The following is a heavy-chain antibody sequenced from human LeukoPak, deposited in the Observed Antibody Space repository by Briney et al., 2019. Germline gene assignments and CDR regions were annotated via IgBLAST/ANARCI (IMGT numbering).Heavy chain of an antibody. CDR3: ARDRCSGGSCYEGGFDP. CDR2: ISAYNGNT. J-gene: IGHJ5*02. V-gene: IGHV1-18*01. Sequence: ASVKVSCKASGYTLTSYGISWVRQAPGQGLEWMGWISAYNGNTNYAQKLQGRVTMTTDTSTSTAYMELRSLRSDDTAVYYCARDRCSGGSCYEGGFDPWGQGTLVTVSS. D-gene: IGHD2-15*01. CDR1: GYTLTSYG.